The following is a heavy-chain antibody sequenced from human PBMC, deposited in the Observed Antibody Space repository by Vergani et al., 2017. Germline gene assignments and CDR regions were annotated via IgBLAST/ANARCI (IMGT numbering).Heavy chain of an antibody. CDR3: AKDRYHGGFDY. CDR1: GFTFSSYW. CDR2: IKQDGSEK. D-gene: IGHD2-2*01. V-gene: IGHV3-7*03. J-gene: IGHJ4*02. Sequence: EVQLVESGGGLVQPGGSLRLSCAASGFTFSSYWMSWVRQAPGKGLEWVANIKQDGSEKYYVDSVKGRFTISRDNAKNSLYLQMNSLRAEDTALYYCAKDRYHGGFDYWGQGTLVTVSS.